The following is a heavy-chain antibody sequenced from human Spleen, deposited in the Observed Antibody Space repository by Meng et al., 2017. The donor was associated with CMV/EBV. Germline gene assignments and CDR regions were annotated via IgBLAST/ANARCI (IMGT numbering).Heavy chain of an antibody. CDR3: VKDFGRRGVGATLDS. CDR1: GFTLGDYA. J-gene: IGHJ4*02. Sequence: GESLKISCKVSGFTLGDYAMSWVRQAPGKGLEWVGFIRNEGYGGTTDYADSVKGRFTISRDNSKNTLYLQMNSLRAEDTAVYYCVKDFGRRGVGATLDSWGQGMLVTVSS. CDR2: IRNEGYGGTT. V-gene: IGHV3-49*04. D-gene: IGHD1-26*01.